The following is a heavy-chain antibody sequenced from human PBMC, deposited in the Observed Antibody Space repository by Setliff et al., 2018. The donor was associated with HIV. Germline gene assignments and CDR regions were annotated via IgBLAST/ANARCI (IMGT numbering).Heavy chain of an antibody. CDR1: GGSIGIRSYY. D-gene: IGHD1-1*01. CDR3: ARLRGLNLEPFDY. V-gene: IGHV4-39*01. CDR2: VYYSGST. Sequence: SETLSLTCTVSGGSIGIRSYYWGWIRQPPGKGLEWIGSVYYSGSTYYNPSLKSRLTISVDTSTNKFSLKLSSVTAADTAVYYCARLRGLNLEPFDYWGQGTLVTVSS. J-gene: IGHJ4*02.